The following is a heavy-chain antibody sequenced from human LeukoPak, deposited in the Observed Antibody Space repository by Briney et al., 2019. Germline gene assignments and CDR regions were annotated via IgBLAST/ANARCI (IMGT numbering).Heavy chain of an antibody. CDR2: ISGNDTYV. J-gene: IGHJ6*03. D-gene: IGHD3-3*01. CDR3: ARDGGDFWSGYYTHYFYYHMDV. Sequence: GGSLTLSCAASGFIFSDYSMNWVRQAPGKGLEWVSSISGNDTYVYHADALRGRITISRDNAKNSLFLQLNSLRVEDTAVYYCARDGGDFWSGYYTHYFYYHMDVWGQGTTVTVSS. CDR1: GFIFSDYS. V-gene: IGHV3-21*01.